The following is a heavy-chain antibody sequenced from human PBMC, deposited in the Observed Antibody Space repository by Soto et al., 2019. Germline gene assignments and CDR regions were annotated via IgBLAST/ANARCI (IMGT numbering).Heavy chain of an antibody. CDR1: GGSINSSSCF. CDR3: ARHYSRGSRNWFDP. V-gene: IGHV4-39*01. J-gene: IGHJ5*02. CDR2: IYYSGST. Sequence: SETLSLTCSVSGGSINSSSCFWGWVRQPPGKGLEWIGSIYYSGSTYYNLSLRSRVTISVDTSKNQFSLNLSSVTAADTALFSCARHYSRGSRNWFDPCGQGTLVTVCS. D-gene: IGHD6-19*01.